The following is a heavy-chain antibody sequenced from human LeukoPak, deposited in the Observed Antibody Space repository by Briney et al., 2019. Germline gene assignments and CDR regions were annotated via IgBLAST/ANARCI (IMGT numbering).Heavy chain of an antibody. CDR1: GGSTSSYY. V-gene: IGHV4-59*01. CDR2: IYYSGST. D-gene: IGHD6-25*01. J-gene: IGHJ6*02. CDR3: ARFAATAPYYYYGMDV. Sequence: SETLSLTCTVSGGSTSSYYWSWIRQPPGKGLEWIGYIYYSGSTNYNPSLKSRVTISVDTSKNQFSLKLSSVTAADTAVYYCARFAATAPYYYYGMDVWGQGTTVTVSS.